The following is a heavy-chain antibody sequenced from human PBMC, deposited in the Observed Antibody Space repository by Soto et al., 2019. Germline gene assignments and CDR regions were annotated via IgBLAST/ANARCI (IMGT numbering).Heavy chain of an antibody. D-gene: IGHD6-19*01. V-gene: IGHV3-23*01. Sequence: GGSLRLSCAASGLTFSSYAMSWVRQAPGKGLEWVSAISGSGGSTYYADSVKGRFTISRDNSKNTLYLQMNSLRAEDTAVYYCAKDGDSSGWSDYYYYYYMDVWGKGTTVTVSS. CDR2: ISGSGGST. J-gene: IGHJ6*03. CDR3: AKDGDSSGWSDYYYYYYMDV. CDR1: GLTFSSYA.